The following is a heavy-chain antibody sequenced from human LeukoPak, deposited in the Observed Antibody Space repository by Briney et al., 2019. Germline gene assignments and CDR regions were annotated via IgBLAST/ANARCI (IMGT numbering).Heavy chain of an antibody. D-gene: IGHD2-2*01. J-gene: IGHJ6*02. CDR2: IYSGGST. V-gene: IGHV3-66*01. CDR1: GFTVSINY. Sequence: PGGSLRLSCAASGFTVSINYMSWVRQAPGKGLEWVSVIYSGGSTYYADSVKGRFTISRDNSKNTLYLQMNSLRAEDTAVYYCARDRPGYGMDVWGQGTTVTVSS. CDR3: ARDRPGYGMDV.